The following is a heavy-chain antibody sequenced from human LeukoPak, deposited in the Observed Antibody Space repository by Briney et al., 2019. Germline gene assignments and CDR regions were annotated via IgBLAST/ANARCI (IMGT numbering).Heavy chain of an antibody. Sequence: ASVKVSCKASGYTFTSYGLSWVRQAPGQGLEWMGWISTYNGNTNYAQKLQGRVTMTTDTSTSTAYMELRSLRSDDTAVYYCARDSHPGWDCSRASCYAVDYWGQGTLVTVSS. D-gene: IGHD2-2*01. J-gene: IGHJ4*02. CDR2: ISTYNGNT. CDR1: GYTFTSYG. V-gene: IGHV1-18*01. CDR3: ARDSHPGWDCSRASCYAVDY.